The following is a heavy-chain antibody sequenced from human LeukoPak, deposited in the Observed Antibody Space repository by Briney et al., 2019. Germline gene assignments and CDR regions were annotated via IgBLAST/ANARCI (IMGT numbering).Heavy chain of an antibody. CDR3: AKPGGYGSGMWGDY. CDR2: ISGSNSYI. CDR1: GFTFSSYS. V-gene: IGHV3-21*04. D-gene: IGHD3-10*01. J-gene: IGHJ4*02. Sequence: PGGSLRLSCAASGFTFSSYSMNWVRQAPGKGLEWVSSISGSNSYIYYADPVKGRFTISRANSKNTLYLQMNSPRAEDTDVYYCAKPGGYGSGMWGDYWGQGTLVTVSS.